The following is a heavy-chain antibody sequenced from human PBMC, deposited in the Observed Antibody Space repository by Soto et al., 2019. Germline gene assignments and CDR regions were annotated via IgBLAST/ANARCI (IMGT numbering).Heavy chain of an antibody. Sequence: SSETLRLTSTVSGGSISSYYWSWIRQPPGKGLEWIGYIYYSGSTNYNPSLKSRVTISVDTSKNQFSLKLSSVTAADTAVYYCARDGEDGMDVWGQGTTVTVSS. CDR3: ARDGEDGMDV. CDR1: GGSISSYY. J-gene: IGHJ6*02. V-gene: IGHV4-59*01. D-gene: IGHD3-10*01. CDR2: IYYSGST.